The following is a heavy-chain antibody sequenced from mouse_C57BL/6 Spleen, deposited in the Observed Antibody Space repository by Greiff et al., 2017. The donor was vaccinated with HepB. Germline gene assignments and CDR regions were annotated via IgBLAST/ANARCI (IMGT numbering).Heavy chain of an antibody. CDR2: ISYDGSN. J-gene: IGHJ1*03. V-gene: IGHV3-6*01. D-gene: IGHD1-1*01. CDR3: ARGSYYYGRSYDWYFDV. Sequence: EVKLMESGPGLVKPSQSLSLTCSVTGYSITSGYYWNWIRQFPGNKMEWMGYISYDGSNNSNPSLKNRISITRDTSKNQFFLKLNSVTTEDTATYYCARGSYYYGRSYDWYFDVWGTGTTVTVSS. CDR1: GYSITSGYY.